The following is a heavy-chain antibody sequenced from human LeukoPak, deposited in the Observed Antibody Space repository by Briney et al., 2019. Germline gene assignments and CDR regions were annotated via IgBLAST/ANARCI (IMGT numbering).Heavy chain of an antibody. CDR3: ARAYGSGSFSRMDV. CDR2: ISAYNGNT. J-gene: IGHJ6*04. Sequence: ASVKVSRKASGYTFTSYGISWVRQAPGQGLEWMGWISAYNGNTNYAQKLQGRVTMTTDTSTSTAYMELRSLRSDDTAVYYCARAYGSGSFSRMDVWGKGTTVTVSS. V-gene: IGHV1-18*04. CDR1: GYTFTSYG. D-gene: IGHD3-10*01.